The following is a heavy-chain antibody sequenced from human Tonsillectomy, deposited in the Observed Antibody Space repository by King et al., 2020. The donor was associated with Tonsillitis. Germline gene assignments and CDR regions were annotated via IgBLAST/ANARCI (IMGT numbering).Heavy chain of an antibody. J-gene: IGHJ6*02. CDR1: GFTFSSYA. V-gene: IGHV3-30*04. Sequence: QLVQSGGGVVQPGRSLRLSCAASGFTFSSYAMHWVRQAPGKGLEWVAVISYDGSNKYYADSVKGRFTISRDNSKNTLYLQMNSLRAEDTAVYYCVRDHLGIVVVPAAHKSSYYYGMDVWGQGTTVTVSS. CDR3: VRDHLGIVVVPAAHKSSYYYGMDV. CDR2: ISYDGSNK. D-gene: IGHD2-2*01.